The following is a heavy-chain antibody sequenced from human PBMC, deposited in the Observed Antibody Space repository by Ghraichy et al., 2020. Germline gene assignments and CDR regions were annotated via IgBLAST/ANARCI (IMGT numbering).Heavy chain of an antibody. CDR1: RSTFTTSY. CDR3: ARDPGRRQFDY. CDR2: INPSGGST. J-gene: IGHJ4*02. V-gene: IGHV1-46*01. Sequence: ASVKVSCKASRSTFTTSYIHWMRQAPGQGLEWMGIINPSGGSTSYAQKFQGRVTMTRDTSTSTVYMELSSLRSEDTAVYYCARDPGRRQFDYWGQGTLVTVSS.